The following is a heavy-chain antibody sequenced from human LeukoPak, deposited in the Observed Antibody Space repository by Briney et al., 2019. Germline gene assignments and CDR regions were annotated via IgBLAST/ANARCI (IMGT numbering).Heavy chain of an antibody. D-gene: IGHD2-15*01. J-gene: IGHJ4*02. CDR1: GXSISSYY. V-gene: IGHV4-59*01. CDR3: ARSSVADY. CDR2: IYYSGST. Sequence: SETLSLTCTVSGXSISSYYGSWIRQPPGKGLEWIGYIYYSGSTNYNPSLKSRVTISVDTSKNQFSLKLSSVTAADTAVYYCARSSVADYWGQGTLVTVSS.